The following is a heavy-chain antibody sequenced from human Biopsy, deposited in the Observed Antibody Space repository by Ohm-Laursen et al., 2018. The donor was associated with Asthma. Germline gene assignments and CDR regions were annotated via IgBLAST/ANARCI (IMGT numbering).Heavy chain of an antibody. CDR1: GYTFISYA. Sequence: ASVKASCKVSGYTFISYAIHRVRQAPGQRLEWMGWINAGNGNTKYSQKFQGRVTITRDTSASTAYMELSSLRSEDTAVYYCARTYYDFLTGQVIDAFAIWGQGTMVTVSS. V-gene: IGHV1-3*01. CDR3: ARTYYDFLTGQVIDAFAI. J-gene: IGHJ3*02. D-gene: IGHD3-9*01. CDR2: INAGNGNT.